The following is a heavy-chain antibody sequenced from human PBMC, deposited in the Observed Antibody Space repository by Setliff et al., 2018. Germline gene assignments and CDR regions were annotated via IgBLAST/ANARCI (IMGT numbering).Heavy chain of an antibody. CDR3: SRLVRYCTTTSCQGASGAEL. J-gene: IGHJ4*02. V-gene: IGHV1-18*01. CDR2: IGAYTGNT. Sequence: ASVKVSCKASGYIFKSYGISWVRQAPGQGLEWMGWIGAYTGNTNYAQKFQGTVTMTTDTSTSTAYLELRSLTSDDTAVYYCSRLVRYCTTTSCQGASGAELWGQGTLVTVSS. CDR1: GYIFKSYG. D-gene: IGHD2-2*01.